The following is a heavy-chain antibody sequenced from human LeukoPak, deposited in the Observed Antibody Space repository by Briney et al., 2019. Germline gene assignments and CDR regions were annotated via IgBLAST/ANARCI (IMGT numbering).Heavy chain of an antibody. J-gene: IGHJ4*01. Sequence: GGSLRLSCAVSGFTFSNYWMNWVRQAPGKGLEWVASIGQDGGEKSYVDSVKGRFTISRDNTKNSLYLQMSSLRAEDTAVYYCARDGTAAGLYFHLWGQGTLVTVSS. V-gene: IGHV3-7*01. CDR1: GFTFSNYW. CDR2: IGQDGGEK. D-gene: IGHD6-13*01. CDR3: ARDGTAAGLYFHL.